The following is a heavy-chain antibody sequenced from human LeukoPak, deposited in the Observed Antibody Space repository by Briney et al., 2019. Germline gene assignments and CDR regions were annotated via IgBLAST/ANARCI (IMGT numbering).Heavy chain of an antibody. Sequence: SVKVSCKASGGTFSSYAISWVRQAPGQGLEWMGGIIPIFGTANYAQKFQGRVTITADESTSTAYMELSSLRSEDTAVYYCATPGDFWSGYYQYYYYGMDVWGQGTTVTVSS. D-gene: IGHD3-3*01. CDR1: GGTFSSYA. CDR3: ATPGDFWSGYYQYYYYGMDV. V-gene: IGHV1-69*13. J-gene: IGHJ6*02. CDR2: IIPIFGTA.